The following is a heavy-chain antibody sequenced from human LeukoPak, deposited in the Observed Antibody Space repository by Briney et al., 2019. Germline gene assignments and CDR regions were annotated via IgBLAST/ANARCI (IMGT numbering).Heavy chain of an antibody. D-gene: IGHD2-15*01. J-gene: IGHJ4*02. CDR2: ISSSSSYI. CDR3: VLLVVGTVRVG. CDR1: GFTFSSYS. Sequence: PGGALRLSCAASGFTFSSYSMNWVRQAPGKGLEWVSSISSSSSYIYYADSVKGRFTISRDNAKNSLYLQMNSLRAEDTAVYYCVLLVVGTVRVGWGQGTLVTVSS. V-gene: IGHV3-21*01.